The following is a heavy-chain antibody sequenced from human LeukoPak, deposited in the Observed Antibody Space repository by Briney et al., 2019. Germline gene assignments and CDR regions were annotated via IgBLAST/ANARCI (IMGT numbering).Heavy chain of an antibody. J-gene: IGHJ4*02. Sequence: ASVKVSCKASGYTFTGYYMHWVRQAPGQGLEWMGWINPNSGGTNYAQKFQGRVTITADESTSTAYMELSSLRSEDTAVYYCASSQEITMVRGARGYFFDYWGQGTLVTVSS. D-gene: IGHD3-10*01. CDR3: ASSQEITMVRGARGYFFDY. CDR2: INPNSGGT. V-gene: IGHV1-2*02. CDR1: GYTFTGYY.